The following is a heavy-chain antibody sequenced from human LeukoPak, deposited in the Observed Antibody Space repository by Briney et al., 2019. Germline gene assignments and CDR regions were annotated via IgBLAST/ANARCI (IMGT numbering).Heavy chain of an antibody. CDR1: GYTFTGYY. Sequence: ASVKVSCKASGYTFTGYYIHWVRQAPGQGLEWMGRINPKSGGINYAQKFQGRVTMTRDTSISTVYMELSRLRSDATAVYYCARSPNGLWNFDYWGQGTLVTVSS. V-gene: IGHV1-2*06. CDR3: ARSPNGLWNFDY. J-gene: IGHJ4*02. D-gene: IGHD2-8*01. CDR2: INPKSGGI.